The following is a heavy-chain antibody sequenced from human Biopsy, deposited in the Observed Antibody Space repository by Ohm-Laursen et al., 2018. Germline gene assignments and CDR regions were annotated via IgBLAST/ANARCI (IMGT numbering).Heavy chain of an antibody. CDR1: GGTFINYA. D-gene: IGHD1-26*01. Sequence: VASVKVSCKASGGTFINYAISWVRQAPGQGLEWMGGIIPMFGTANYAQMSQGRVTISADESTSTSYMELSSLTTEDTAIYYCARGPHSGSHSCFDYWGRGTLVTVSS. CDR2: IIPMFGTA. J-gene: IGHJ4*02. V-gene: IGHV1-69*13. CDR3: ARGPHSGSHSCFDY.